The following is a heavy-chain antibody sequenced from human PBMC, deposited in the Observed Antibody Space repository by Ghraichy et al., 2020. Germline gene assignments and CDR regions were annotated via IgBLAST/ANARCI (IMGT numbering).Heavy chain of an antibody. Sequence: GESLNISCTTSGFTFATYNVHWFRQAPGKGLEWIAFIRSKTYGETTQYVASVQGRFTVSRDDSKSIAYLQMNSLKTEDTAVYYCASVPYYNSPPAHWGQGTLVTVSP. CDR3: ASVPYYNSPPAH. V-gene: IGHV3-49*03. D-gene: IGHD3-10*01. CDR2: IRSKTYGETT. J-gene: IGHJ4*02. CDR1: GFTFATYN.